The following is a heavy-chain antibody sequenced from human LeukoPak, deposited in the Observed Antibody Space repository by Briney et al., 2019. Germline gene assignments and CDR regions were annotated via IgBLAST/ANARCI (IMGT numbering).Heavy chain of an antibody. J-gene: IGHJ3*02. Sequence: GESLKTSCKGPGYSFTSYWIGWVRQMPGKGLEWMGIIYPGDSDTRYSPSFQGQVTISADKSISTAYLQWSSLKASDTAMYYCAREWRGYSGYDPDDAFDIWGQGTMVTVSS. D-gene: IGHD5-12*01. CDR2: IYPGDSDT. V-gene: IGHV5-51*01. CDR1: GYSFTSYW. CDR3: AREWRGYSGYDPDDAFDI.